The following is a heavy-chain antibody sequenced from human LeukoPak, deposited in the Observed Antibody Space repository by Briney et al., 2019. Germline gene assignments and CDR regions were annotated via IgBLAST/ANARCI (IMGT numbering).Heavy chain of an antibody. CDR3: ARVAPGGNFDL. V-gene: IGHV3-64*01. CDR1: GFFFSGYA. J-gene: IGHJ2*01. CDR2: ITNSGGST. Sequence: GGSLRLSCAASGFFFSGYAMHWVRQAPGKGLEYVSAITNSGGSTYYANSVKGRFTISRDNSKNTLYLQMGSLRAEDRAVYYCARVAPGGNFDLWGRGTLVAVSS. D-gene: IGHD3-16*01.